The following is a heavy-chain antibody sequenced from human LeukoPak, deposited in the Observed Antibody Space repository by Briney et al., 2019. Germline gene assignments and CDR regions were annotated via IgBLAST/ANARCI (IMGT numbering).Heavy chain of an antibody. J-gene: IGHJ4*02. CDR1: GYSISTGYY. CDR3: AIQSGATDY. CDR2: IYYGGST. D-gene: IGHD1-26*01. V-gene: IGHV4-38-2*01. Sequence: SENLSLTCAVSGYSISTGYYWAWIRQPPGKGLEWITTIYYGGSTYYNPSLKSRVTISVDTSRNQFSLNLRSVTAADTAVYYCAIQSGATDYWGQGTLVTVSS.